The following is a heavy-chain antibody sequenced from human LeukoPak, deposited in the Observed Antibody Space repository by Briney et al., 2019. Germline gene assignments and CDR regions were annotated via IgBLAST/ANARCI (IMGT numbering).Heavy chain of an antibody. CDR3: AKARRVVVVAASDY. CDR1: GFTFSSYA. D-gene: IGHD2-15*01. V-gene: IGHV3-23*01. J-gene: IGHJ4*02. CDR2: ISGSGGST. Sequence: GGSLRLSCAASGFTFSSYAMSWVHQAPGKGLEWVSAISGSGGSTYYADSVKGRFTISRDNSKNPLYLQMNSLRAEDTAVYYCAKARRVVVVAASDYWGQGTLVTVSS.